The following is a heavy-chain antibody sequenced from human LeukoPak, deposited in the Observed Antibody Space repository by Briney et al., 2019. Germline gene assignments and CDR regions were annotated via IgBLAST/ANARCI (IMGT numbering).Heavy chain of an antibody. V-gene: IGHV3-74*01. CDR3: ASGGTFFDY. Sequence: GGSLRLSCAASGFTFSSYWMHWVRHAPGKGLVWVSRINSDGSSTIYADSVKGRFTISRDNAKNTLYLQMNSLRVEDTAVYYCASGGTFFDYWGQGALVTVSS. J-gene: IGHJ4*02. D-gene: IGHD1-26*01. CDR1: GFTFSSYW. CDR2: INSDGSST.